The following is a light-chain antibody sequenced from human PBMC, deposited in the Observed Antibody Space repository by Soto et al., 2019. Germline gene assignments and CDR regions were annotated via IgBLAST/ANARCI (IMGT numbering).Light chain of an antibody. J-gene: IGLJ1*01. V-gene: IGLV2-14*01. CDR3: SSYTSSGTYV. CDR1: SSDLGDYNY. CDR2: EVS. Sequence: QSALTQPASVSGSPGQSITISCTGTSSDLGDYNYVSWYQQHPGKAPKLMIYEVSNRPSGVSNRFSGSKSGSTASLTISGLQAEDEADYYCSSYTSSGTYVFGTGTKVTVL.